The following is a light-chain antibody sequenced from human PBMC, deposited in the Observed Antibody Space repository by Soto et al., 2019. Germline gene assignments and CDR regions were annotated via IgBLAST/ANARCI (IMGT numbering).Light chain of an antibody. CDR3: QQYDDSIT. Sequence: EIVLTQSPDTLSLSPGESATLSCRASQNIRSNYLAWYQQKPGRAPRLLIFGASNRATGIPDRFSGSGSGADFILTISRLEPEDFAMFYCQQYDDSITFGQGTRLEIE. J-gene: IGKJ5*01. CDR1: QNIRSNY. V-gene: IGKV3-20*01. CDR2: GAS.